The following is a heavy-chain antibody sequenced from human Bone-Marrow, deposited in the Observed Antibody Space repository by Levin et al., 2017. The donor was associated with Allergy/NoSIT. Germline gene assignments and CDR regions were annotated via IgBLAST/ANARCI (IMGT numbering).Heavy chain of an antibody. Sequence: GGSLRLTCAASGFTFSSCAMNWVRQAPGKGLEWVSAISRSGFSTYYADSVKGRFTISRDNSKNMLYLQMNSLRVVDTAVYYCAKDVSSGTSFLTNVDYWGQGTLVTVSS. V-gene: IGHV3-23*01. J-gene: IGHJ4*02. CDR1: GFTFSSCA. CDR3: AKDVSSGTSFLTNVDY. D-gene: IGHD1-1*01. CDR2: ISRSGFST.